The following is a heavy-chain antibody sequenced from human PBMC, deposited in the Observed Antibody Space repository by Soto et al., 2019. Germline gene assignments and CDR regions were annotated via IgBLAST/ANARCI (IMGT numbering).Heavy chain of an antibody. Sequence: QVHLQESGPGQVRPSQPLSLSHSVCCGSISRCLFLCICTRLFKGKTLECSVYISYTGATYYTPPLKSRVTILADTSKNQFSLKLNSVTSADTAVYYCARGGPVSVSPAWQLLGYFDYWGQGTLVTVSS. CDR3: ARGGPVSVSPAWQLLGYFDY. J-gene: IGHJ4*02. CDR2: ISYTGAT. D-gene: IGHD2-15*01. CDR1: CGSISRCLFL. V-gene: IGHV4-31*03.